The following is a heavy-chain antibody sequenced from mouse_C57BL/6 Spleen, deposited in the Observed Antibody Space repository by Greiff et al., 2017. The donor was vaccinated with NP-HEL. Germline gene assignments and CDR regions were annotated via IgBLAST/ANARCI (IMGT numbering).Heavy chain of an antibody. Sequence: QVQLQQSGPELVKPGASVKISCKASGYTFTDYYINWVKQRPGQGLEWIGWIYPGSGNTKYNEKFKGKATLTVDTSSSTAYMQLSSLTSEDSAVYFCARKTVYGNHVHWYFDVWGTGTTVTVSS. CDR2: IYPGSGNT. V-gene: IGHV1-84*01. D-gene: IGHD2-1*01. CDR1: GYTFTDYY. CDR3: ARKTVYGNHVHWYFDV. J-gene: IGHJ1*03.